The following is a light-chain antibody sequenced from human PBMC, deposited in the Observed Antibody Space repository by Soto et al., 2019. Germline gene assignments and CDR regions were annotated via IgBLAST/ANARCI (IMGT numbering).Light chain of an antibody. Sequence: SYELTQPPSVSVSPGQTASIPCSGDKLGDKYACWYQQKPGQSPVLVIYQDMKRPSGIPERFSGSNSGNTATLTISGTQAMDEADYYCQAWDSSTVVFGGGTKVTVL. V-gene: IGLV3-1*01. CDR2: QDM. J-gene: IGLJ2*01. CDR1: KLGDKY. CDR3: QAWDSSTVV.